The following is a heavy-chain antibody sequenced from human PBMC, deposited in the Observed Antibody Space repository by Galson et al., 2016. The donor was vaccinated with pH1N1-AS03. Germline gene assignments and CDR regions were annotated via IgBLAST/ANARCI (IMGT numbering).Heavy chain of an antibody. CDR3: ARDRGFRPDTFGI. CDR2: ISGYDDDT. Sequence: SVKVSCKASGYTFSTYGVSWVRQAPGQGLEWMGWISGYDDDTNYAQNVPGRVTMTTDKSTSTVYMELRSLRSNDTAVYYCARDRGFRPDTFGIWGQGTWVTVSS. D-gene: IGHD2-15*01. J-gene: IGHJ3*02. CDR1: GYTFSTYG. V-gene: IGHV1-18*04.